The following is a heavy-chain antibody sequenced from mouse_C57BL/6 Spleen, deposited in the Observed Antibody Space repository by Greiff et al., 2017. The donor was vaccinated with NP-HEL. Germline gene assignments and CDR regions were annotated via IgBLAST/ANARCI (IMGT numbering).Heavy chain of an antibody. D-gene: IGHD2-1*01. CDR3: ASGYGNYGFAY. CDR1: GYTFTSYW. Sequence: QVQLKQPGAELVRPGTSVKLSCKASGYTFTSYWMHWVKQRPGQGLEWIGVIDPSDSYTNYNQKFKGKATLTVDTSSSTAYMQLSSLTSEDSAVYYCASGYGNYGFAYWGQGTLVTVSA. V-gene: IGHV1-59*01. CDR2: IDPSDSYT. J-gene: IGHJ3*01.